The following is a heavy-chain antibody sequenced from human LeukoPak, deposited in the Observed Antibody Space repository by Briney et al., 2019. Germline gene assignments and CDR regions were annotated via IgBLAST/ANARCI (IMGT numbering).Heavy chain of an antibody. D-gene: IGHD3-22*01. CDR2: ILNDGRSK. J-gene: IGHJ4*02. V-gene: IGHV3-30*18. Sequence: GRSLRLSCAASGFTFSSYGMHWVRQAPGKGLEWVAVILNDGRSKYYADSVKGRFTISRDNSKNTLYLQMNSPRVEDTAVYFCAKDLDSSGDSYWGQGTLVTVSS. CDR1: GFTFSSYG. CDR3: AKDLDSSGDSY.